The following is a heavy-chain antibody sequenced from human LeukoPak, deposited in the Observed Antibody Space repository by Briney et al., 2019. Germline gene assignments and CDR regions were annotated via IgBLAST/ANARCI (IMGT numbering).Heavy chain of an antibody. CDR3: ARRLWFGRYFDY. CDR1: GGSISTYY. J-gene: IGHJ4*02. D-gene: IGHD3-10*01. Sequence: SETLSLTCTVSGGSISTYYWSWIRQPPGKGLEWIGYIYYTGSTSYNPSLKSRVTMSLDASKNQFSLELNSVTPADTAVYYCARRLWFGRYFDYWGQGTLVTVSS. V-gene: IGHV4-59*01. CDR2: IYYTGST.